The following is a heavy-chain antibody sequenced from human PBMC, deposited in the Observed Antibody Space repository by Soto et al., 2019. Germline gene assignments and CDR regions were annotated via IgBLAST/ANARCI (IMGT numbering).Heavy chain of an antibody. CDR3: ARGPGVVTAIEVGYYYGMDV. Sequence: GASVKVSCKASGGIFSSYAISWVRQAPGQGLEWMGGIIPIFGTANYAQNFQGRVTITADESTSTAYMELSSLRSEDTAVYYCARGPGVVTAIEVGYYYGMDVWGQGTTVTVSS. J-gene: IGHJ6*02. CDR1: GGIFSSYA. CDR2: IIPIFGTA. D-gene: IGHD2-21*02. V-gene: IGHV1-69*13.